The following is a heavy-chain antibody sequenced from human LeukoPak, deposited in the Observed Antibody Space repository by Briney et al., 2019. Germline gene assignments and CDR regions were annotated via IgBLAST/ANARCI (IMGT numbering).Heavy chain of an antibody. J-gene: IGHJ3*02. CDR2: INPNLGIA. D-gene: IGHD3-22*01. CDR3: ARVRRRYYYDSSGYYDAFDI. Sequence: SVKVSCKASGGTFTGYAMSWVRQAPGQGLEWMGRINPNLGIANYAQKFQGRVTITADKSTSTAYMELSSLRSEDTAVYYCARVRRRYYYDSSGYYDAFDIWGQGTMVTVSS. V-gene: IGHV1-69*04. CDR1: GGTFTGYA.